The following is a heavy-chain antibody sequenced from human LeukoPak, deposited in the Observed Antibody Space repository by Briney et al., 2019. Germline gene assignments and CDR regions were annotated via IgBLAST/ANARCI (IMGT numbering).Heavy chain of an antibody. CDR3: ARHAAAYYYDSSGYELGYFDY. V-gene: IGHV4-59*08. CDR1: GGSISSYY. J-gene: IGHJ4*02. CDR2: LYYIGVT. Sequence: SETLSLTCTVSGGSISSYYRSWIRQPPGKGLEWIGYLYYIGVTNYNPSLKSRVTISVDTSKNQFSLKLSSVTAADTAVYYCARHAAAYYYDSSGYELGYFDYWGQGTMVTVSS. D-gene: IGHD3-22*01.